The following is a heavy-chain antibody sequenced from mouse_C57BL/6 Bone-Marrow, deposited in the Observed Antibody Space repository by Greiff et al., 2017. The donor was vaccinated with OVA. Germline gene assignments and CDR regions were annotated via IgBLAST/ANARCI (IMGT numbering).Heavy chain of an antibody. D-gene: IGHD1-1*01. CDR3: ARRERLRYYGSSYVLYAMDY. CDR2: IDPSDSYT. J-gene: IGHJ4*01. V-gene: IGHV1-50*01. CDR1: GYTFTSYW. Sequence: QVQLQQPGAELVKPGASVKLSCKASGYTFTSYWMQWVKQRPGQGLEWIGEIDPSDSYTNYTQKFKGKATLTVDTSSSTAYMPLSSLTSEDSAVYYCARRERLRYYGSSYVLYAMDYWGQGTSVTVSS.